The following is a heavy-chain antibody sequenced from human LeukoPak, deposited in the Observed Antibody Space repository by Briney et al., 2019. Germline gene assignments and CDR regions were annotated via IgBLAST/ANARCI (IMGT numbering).Heavy chain of an antibody. CDR2: ISSSSSTI. Sequence: GGSLRLSCAASGFTFSSYSMNWVRQAPGKGLEWVSYISSSSSTIYYADSVKGRFTISRDNAKNSLYLQMNSLRAEDTAVYYCARGSYGNYYMDVWGKGTTVTVSS. V-gene: IGHV3-48*01. CDR3: ARGSYGNYYMDV. D-gene: IGHD5-18*01. J-gene: IGHJ6*03. CDR1: GFTFSSYS.